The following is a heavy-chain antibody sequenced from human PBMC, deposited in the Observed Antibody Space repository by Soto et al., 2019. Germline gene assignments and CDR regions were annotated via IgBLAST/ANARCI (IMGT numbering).Heavy chain of an antibody. CDR1: GFSIANGHW. CDR3: ATDLAGVGYCLSP. D-gene: IGHD2-15*01. V-gene: IGHV4-4*02. J-gene: IGHJ5*02. CDR2: VFRSGDT. Sequence: QVQLQESGPGLVKPSETLSLTCAVSGFSIANGHWWSWVRQSPGKGLEWIGEVFRSGDTNYNPSLKSRVTISVDTSNTQFPLKLASVTAADTAVYYCATDLAGVGYCLSPWGQGTLVIVSS.